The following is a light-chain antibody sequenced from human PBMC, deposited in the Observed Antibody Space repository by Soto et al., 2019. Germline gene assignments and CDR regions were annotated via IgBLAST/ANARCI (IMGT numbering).Light chain of an antibody. CDR3: SSFAGNNNLV. Sequence: QSALTQPPSASGSPGQSVTISCTGTSSDVGGYNYVSWYQQQPGKAPKLMISEVSKRPSGVPDRFSGSKSGNTASLTVSGLQAEDEADYDCSSFAGNNNLVFGGGTKLTVL. CDR2: EVS. J-gene: IGLJ2*01. V-gene: IGLV2-8*01. CDR1: SSDVGGYNY.